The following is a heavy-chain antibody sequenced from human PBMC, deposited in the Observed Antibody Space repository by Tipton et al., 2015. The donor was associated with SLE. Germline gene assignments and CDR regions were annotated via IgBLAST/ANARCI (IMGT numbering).Heavy chain of an antibody. Sequence: SLRLSCAASGFTFDDYTMHWVRRAPGKGLEWVSLISWDGGTTYYADSVRGRFTISRDSIKNSLYLQMNSLTSEDTALYYCASAYSTTYDAFDIWGQGTMVIVSS. CDR2: ISWDGGTT. J-gene: IGHJ3*02. D-gene: IGHD6-13*01. V-gene: IGHV3-43*01. CDR1: GFTFDDYT. CDR3: ASAYSTTYDAFDI.